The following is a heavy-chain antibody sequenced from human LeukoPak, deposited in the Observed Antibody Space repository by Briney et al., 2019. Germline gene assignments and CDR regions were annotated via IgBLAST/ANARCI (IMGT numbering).Heavy chain of an antibody. CDR3: ASLXYDSSGTAVDY. V-gene: IGHV1-2*06. CDR1: GFTFTGYY. D-gene: IGHD3-22*01. Sequence: ASVKVSCKASGFTFTGYYMHWVRQAPGQGLEWMGRINPNSGGTNYAQKFQGRVTMTRDTSISTAYMELSRLRSDDTAVYYCASLXYDSSGTAVDYWGQGTLVTVSS. J-gene: IGHJ4*02. CDR2: INPNSGGT.